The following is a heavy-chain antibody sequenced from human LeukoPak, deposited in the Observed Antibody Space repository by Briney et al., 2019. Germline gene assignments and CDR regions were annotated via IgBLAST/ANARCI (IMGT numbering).Heavy chain of an antibody. CDR2: IWYDGSNK. Sequence: PGGSLRLSCAASGFTFSSYGMHWVRQAPGKGLEWAAVIWYDGSNKYYADSVKGRFTISRDNSKNTLYLQMNSLRAEDTAVYYCARDAGTCSSTSCYSPLYYYGMDVWGRGTTVTVSS. CDR1: GFTFSSYG. J-gene: IGHJ6*02. CDR3: ARDAGTCSSTSCYSPLYYYGMDV. D-gene: IGHD2-2*02. V-gene: IGHV3-33*01.